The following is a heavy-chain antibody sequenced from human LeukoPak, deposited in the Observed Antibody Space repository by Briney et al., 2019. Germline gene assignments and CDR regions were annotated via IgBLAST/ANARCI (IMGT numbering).Heavy chain of an antibody. J-gene: IGHJ4*02. V-gene: IGHV3-64*01. CDR3: AKGDSTYYYDSSGYM. CDR1: GFTLSNHA. CDR2: ISLTGDST. D-gene: IGHD3-22*01. Sequence: GGSLRLSCAASGFTLSNHAMHWVRQGPGKGLEYVSAISLTGDSTYYANSVKGRFTISRDNSKNTLYLQMNSLRAEDTAVYYCAKGDSTYYYDSSGYMWGQGTLVTVSS.